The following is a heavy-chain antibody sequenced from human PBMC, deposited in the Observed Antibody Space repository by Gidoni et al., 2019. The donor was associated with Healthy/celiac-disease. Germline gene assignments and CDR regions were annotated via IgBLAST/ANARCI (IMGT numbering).Heavy chain of an antibody. Sequence: QVQLQESGPGLVKPSQTLSLTGTVAGGSISSGGYYWSWIRQHPGKGLEWMGYIYYSGSTYYNPSLKSRVTISLDTSKNQFSLKLSSVTAADTAVYYCARVWVIVGYCSSTSCYSRGEHWFDPWGQGTLVTVSS. CDR2: IYYSGST. CDR1: GGSISSGGYY. V-gene: IGHV4-31*03. CDR3: ARVWVIVGYCSSTSCYSRGEHWFDP. D-gene: IGHD2-2*01. J-gene: IGHJ5*02.